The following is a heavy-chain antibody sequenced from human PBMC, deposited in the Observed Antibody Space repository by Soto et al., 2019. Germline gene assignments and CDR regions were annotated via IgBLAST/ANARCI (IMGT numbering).Heavy chain of an antibody. D-gene: IGHD4-17*01. CDR2: ISPLKGRT. CDR1: GYTFTSYG. Sequence: QVQLVQSGPDLKRPGASMKVSCKASGYTFTSYGISWVRQAPGQGLEWMAWISPLKGRTQYSQKAQGRVTLSTDTSSNTAYMEMTTLRVDDTAVYYCAMDYGDRPEYFKHWGQGTQVVVSS. V-gene: IGHV1-18*04. CDR3: AMDYGDRPEYFKH. J-gene: IGHJ1*01.